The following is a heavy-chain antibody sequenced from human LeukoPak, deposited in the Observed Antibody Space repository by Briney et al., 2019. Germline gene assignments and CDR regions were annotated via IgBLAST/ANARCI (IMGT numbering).Heavy chain of an antibody. D-gene: IGHD2-21*01. V-gene: IGHV5-51*01. J-gene: IGHJ4*02. CDR1: GYDFSGDW. Sequence: GESLKISCKGSGYDFSGDWIGWVRQMPGKGLELMGIIYPGDSDTRYSPSFQGQVTISADKSISTAYLQWSSLKASDTAMYYCARQGGGDCLGYWGQGTLVTVSS. CDR3: ARQGGGDCLGY. CDR2: IYPGDSDT.